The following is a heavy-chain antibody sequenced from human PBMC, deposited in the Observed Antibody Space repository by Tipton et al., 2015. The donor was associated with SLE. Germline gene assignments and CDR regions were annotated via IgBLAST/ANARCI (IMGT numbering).Heavy chain of an antibody. CDR3: ARDQGIQLWSY. J-gene: IGHJ4*02. V-gene: IGHV4-34*01. D-gene: IGHD5-18*01. Sequence: TLSLTCAVYGGSFSGYYWGWIRQPPGKGLEWIGEINHSGSTNYNPSLKSRVTISVDTSKNQFSLKLSSVTAADTAVYYCARDQGIQLWSYWGQGTLVTVSS. CDR1: GGSFSGYY. CDR2: INHSGST.